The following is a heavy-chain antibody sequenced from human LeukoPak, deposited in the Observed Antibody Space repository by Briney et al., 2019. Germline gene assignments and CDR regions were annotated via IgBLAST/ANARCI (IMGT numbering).Heavy chain of an antibody. D-gene: IGHD4-17*01. Sequence: GGSLGLSCAASGFTFSSYSMNWVRQAPGKGLEWVSSISSSSSYIYYADSVKGRFTISRDNAKNSLYLQMNSLRAEDAAVYYCARHGDYGVRGFFQHWGQGTLVTVSS. J-gene: IGHJ1*01. V-gene: IGHV3-21*01. CDR2: ISSSSSYI. CDR3: ARHGDYGVRGFFQH. CDR1: GFTFSSYS.